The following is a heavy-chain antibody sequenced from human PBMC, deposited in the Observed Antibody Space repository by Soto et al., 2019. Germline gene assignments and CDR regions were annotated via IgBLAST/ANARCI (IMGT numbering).Heavy chain of an antibody. D-gene: IGHD2-15*01. V-gene: IGHV4-39*01. CDR1: GGSISSSSYY. J-gene: IGHJ6*02. CDR2: IYYSGST. CDR3: ARHHFYCTGGSCYLQAYHYYGLDV. Sequence: SETLSLTCTVSGGSISSSSYYWGWIRQPPGKGLEWIGSIYYSGSTYYNPSLKSRVTISVDTSKNQFSLKLSSVTAADTAVYYCARHHFYCTGGSCYLQAYHYYGLDVWGQGTAVT.